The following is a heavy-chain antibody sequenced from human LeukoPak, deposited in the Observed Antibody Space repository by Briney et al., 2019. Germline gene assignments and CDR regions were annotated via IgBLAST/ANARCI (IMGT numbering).Heavy chain of an antibody. D-gene: IGHD3-16*01. Sequence: ASVKVSCKASGYTFTGDYMHWVRQAPGQGLEWMGWINPNSGGTNYAQKFQGRVTMTRDTSISTAYMELSRLRSDDTAVYYCARGLFGASPLDYWGQGTLVTVSS. CDR3: ARGLFGASPLDY. V-gene: IGHV1-2*02. CDR2: INPNSGGT. CDR1: GYTFTGDY. J-gene: IGHJ4*02.